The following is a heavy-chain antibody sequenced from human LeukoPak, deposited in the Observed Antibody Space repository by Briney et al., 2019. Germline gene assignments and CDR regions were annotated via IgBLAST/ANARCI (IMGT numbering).Heavy chain of an antibody. D-gene: IGHD3-16*01. Sequence: SETLSLTCTISDGSISSGTYYWGWIRRPPGKGLAWIGSISYSGSSYYNPSLKSRVTIFLDTSKNHFSLELISVTAADTAVYYCARMDAYTFGYADYWGQGTLVSVSS. J-gene: IGHJ4*02. CDR3: ARMDAYTFGYADY. V-gene: IGHV4-39*02. CDR2: ISYSGSS. CDR1: DGSISSGTYY.